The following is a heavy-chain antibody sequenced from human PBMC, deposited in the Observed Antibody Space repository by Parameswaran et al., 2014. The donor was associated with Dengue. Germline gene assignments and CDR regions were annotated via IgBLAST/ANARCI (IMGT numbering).Heavy chain of an antibody. J-gene: IGHJ3*02. CDR3: ARDRATVTTWGAFDI. CDR2: ISSSSSYI. Sequence: VRQAPGKGLEWVSSISSSSSYIYYADSVKGRFTISRDNAKNSLYLQMNSLRAEDTAVYYCARDRATVTTWGAFDIWGQGTMVTVSS. D-gene: IGHD4-17*01. V-gene: IGHV3-21*01.